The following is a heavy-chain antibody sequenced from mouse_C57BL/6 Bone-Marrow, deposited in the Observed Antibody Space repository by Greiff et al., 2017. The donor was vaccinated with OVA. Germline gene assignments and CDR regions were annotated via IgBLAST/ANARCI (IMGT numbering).Heavy chain of an antibody. CDR1: GFSLTSYG. Sequence: VKLMESGPGLVQPSQSLSITCTVSGFSLTSYGVHWVRQSPGKGLEWLGVIWSGGSTDYNAAFISRLSISKDNSKSQVFFKMNSLQADDTAIYYCARIYDYDGEFYYWGQGTTLTVSS. CDR2: IWSGGST. D-gene: IGHD2-4*01. V-gene: IGHV2-2*01. J-gene: IGHJ2*01. CDR3: ARIYDYDGEFYY.